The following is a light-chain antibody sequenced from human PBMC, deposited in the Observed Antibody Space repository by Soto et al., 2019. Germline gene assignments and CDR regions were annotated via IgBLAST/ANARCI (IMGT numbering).Light chain of an antibody. CDR2: EVS. Sequence: QSALTPHASVSGSPGQSITISCTGTSSDVGGYNYVSWYQQHPGKAPKLMIYEVSNRTSGVSNRFSGSKSGNTASLTISGLQAEDEADYYCSSYTSSSTVVFGGGTKLT. J-gene: IGLJ2*01. CDR1: SSDVGGYNY. V-gene: IGLV2-14*01. CDR3: SSYTSSSTVV.